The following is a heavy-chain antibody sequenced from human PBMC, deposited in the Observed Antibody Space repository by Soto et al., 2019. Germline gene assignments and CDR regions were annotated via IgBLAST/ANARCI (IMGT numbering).Heavy chain of an antibody. Sequence: QVQLVESGGGVVQPGRSLRLSCAASGFTFISYGMHCILQAPFKGLEWVAVIWYDGSNKDYADSVHGRFTISRFNSKDTLNLQMLRLRAEDTAVYYCARDGYCSGGSCYSVPVFASWGQGTLVTVSP. CDR3: ARDGYCSGGSCYSVPVFAS. CDR1: GFTFISYG. CDR2: IWYDGSNK. J-gene: IGHJ4*02. D-gene: IGHD2-15*01. V-gene: IGHV3-33*01.